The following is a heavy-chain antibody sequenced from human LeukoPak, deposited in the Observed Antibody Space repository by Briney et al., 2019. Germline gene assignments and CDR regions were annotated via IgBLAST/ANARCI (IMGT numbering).Heavy chain of an antibody. CDR2: ISSSSGYI. Sequence: GGSLRLSCAASGFTFSSYSMNWVRQAPGKGLEWVSSISSSSGYIYYADSVKGRFTISRDNAKNSLYLQMNSLRAEDTAVYYCARDRGRGYSGYDDSFDPWGQGTRVTVSS. V-gene: IGHV3-21*01. J-gene: IGHJ5*02. CDR3: ARDRGRGYSGYDDSFDP. CDR1: GFTFSSYS. D-gene: IGHD5-12*01.